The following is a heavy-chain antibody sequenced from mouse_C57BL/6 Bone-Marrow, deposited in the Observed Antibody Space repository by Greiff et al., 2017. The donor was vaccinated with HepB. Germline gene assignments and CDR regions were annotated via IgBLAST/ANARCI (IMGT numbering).Heavy chain of an antibody. D-gene: IGHD2-3*01. Sequence: VQLQQSGAELVKPGASVKLSCKASGYTFTEYTIHWVKQRSGQGLEWIGWFYPGSGSIKYNEKFKDKATLTADKSYSTVYMELSRLTSEDSAVYFCARHEDGDGPLRGYFDVWGTGTTVTVSS. V-gene: IGHV1-62-2*01. CDR1: GYTFTEYT. J-gene: IGHJ1*03. CDR3: ARHEDGDGPLRGYFDV. CDR2: FYPGSGSI.